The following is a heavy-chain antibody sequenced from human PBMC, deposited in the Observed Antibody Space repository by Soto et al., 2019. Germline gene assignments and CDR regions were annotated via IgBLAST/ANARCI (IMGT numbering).Heavy chain of an antibody. J-gene: IGHJ4*02. CDR2: INXGNGNX. D-gene: IGHD3-10*01. V-gene: IGHV1-3*01. CDR3: AREHVLLNVDFDY. CDR1: GSTFTRYA. Sequence: GXSVKVSCKASGSTFTRYAMHWVRQAPGQSLEWMGWINXGNGNXKYSKKFQGRXXITRDTSXXKAYMELSSLRSQDTAVHYCAREHVLLNVDFDYWGQETLVTASS.